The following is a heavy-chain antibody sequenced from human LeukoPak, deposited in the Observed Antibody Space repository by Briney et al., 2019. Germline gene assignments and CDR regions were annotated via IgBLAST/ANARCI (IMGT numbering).Heavy chain of an antibody. CDR3: ATDSSGSYPGY. D-gene: IGHD1-26*01. Sequence: ASVKVSCKASGYTFTSYDINWVRQATGQGLEWMGWMNPNSGNTGYAQKFQGRVTMTEDTSTDTAYMELSSLRSEDTAVYCCATDSSGSYPGYWGQGTLATVSS. J-gene: IGHJ4*02. V-gene: IGHV1-8*02. CDR1: GYTFTSYD. CDR2: MNPNSGNT.